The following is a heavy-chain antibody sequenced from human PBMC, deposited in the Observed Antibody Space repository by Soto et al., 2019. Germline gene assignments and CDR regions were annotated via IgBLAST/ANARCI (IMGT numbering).Heavy chain of an antibody. J-gene: IGHJ6*02. Sequence: XSVKVSCKASGYSFTGYYMHWGRQAPGQGLEWMGWINPNSGGTNYAQKFQGRVTMTRDTSISTAYMELSRLRSDDTAVYYCARWAYYYYYGMDVWGQGTTVTVSS. CDR2: INPNSGGT. CDR1: GYSFTGYY. V-gene: IGHV1-2*02. CDR3: ARWAYYYYYGMDV.